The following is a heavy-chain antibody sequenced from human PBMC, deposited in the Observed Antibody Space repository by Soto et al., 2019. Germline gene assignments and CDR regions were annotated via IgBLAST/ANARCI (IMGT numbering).Heavy chain of an antibody. CDR3: ARVRVRFLEWLGAEG. V-gene: IGHV1-69*12. Sequence: QVQLVQSGAEVKKPGSSVKVSCKASGGTFSSYAISWVRQAPGQGLEWMGGIIPIFGTANYAQKFQGRVTITAAEATSTAYMALSSLRAEDTAVYYCARVRVRFLEWLGAEGWGQGTLVTVSS. J-gene: IGHJ4*02. CDR2: IIPIFGTA. CDR1: GGTFSSYA. D-gene: IGHD3-3*01.